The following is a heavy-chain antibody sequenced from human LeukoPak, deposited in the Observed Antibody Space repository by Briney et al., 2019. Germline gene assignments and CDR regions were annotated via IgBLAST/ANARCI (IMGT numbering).Heavy chain of an antibody. V-gene: IGHV4-34*01. D-gene: IGHD2-15*01. Sequence: PSETLSLTCAVYGGSFSGYYWSWIRQPPGKGLEWIGEINHSGSTNYNPSVKSRVTISVDTSKNQFSLKLSSVTAADTAVYYCARAADDCSGGSCYYWFDPWGQGTLVTVSS. J-gene: IGHJ5*02. CDR1: GGSFSGYY. CDR2: INHSGST. CDR3: ARAADDCSGGSCYYWFDP.